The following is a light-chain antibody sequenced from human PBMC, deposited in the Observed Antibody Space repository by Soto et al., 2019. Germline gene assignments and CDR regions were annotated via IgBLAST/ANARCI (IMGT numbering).Light chain of an antibody. CDR3: SSYAGSNNYV. Sequence: QSALAQPPSASGSPGQSATISCTGTSSDVGGYNYVSWYQQHPGKAPKLMIYEVSKRPSGVPDRFSGSKSGNTASLTVSGLQAEDEADYYCSSYAGSNNYVFGTGTKGTVL. J-gene: IGLJ1*01. CDR2: EVS. V-gene: IGLV2-8*01. CDR1: SSDVGGYNY.